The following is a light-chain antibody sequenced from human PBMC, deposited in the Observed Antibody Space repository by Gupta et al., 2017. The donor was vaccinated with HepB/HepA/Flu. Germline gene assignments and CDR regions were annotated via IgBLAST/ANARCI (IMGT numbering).Light chain of an antibody. CDR3: HQYATIPRT. CDR1: QSISGNY. J-gene: IGKJ1*01. CDR2: GAS. V-gene: IGKV3-20*01. Sequence: EVVLTQSPGTLSLSLGERATLSCRASQSISGNYLGWYQQKPGQAPKILIHGASDRATGVPDRFSGSGSGTDFTLTISRLEPEDFAIYYCHQYATIPRTFGQGTKVEIK.